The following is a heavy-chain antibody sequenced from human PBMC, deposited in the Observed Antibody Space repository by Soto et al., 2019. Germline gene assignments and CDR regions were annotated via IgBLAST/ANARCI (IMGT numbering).Heavy chain of an antibody. D-gene: IGHD3-3*01. CDR1: GYTFTGYY. CDR2: INPNSGGT. V-gene: IGHV1-2*04. CDR3: ARGEAGRYDLWRGYLDY. J-gene: IGHJ4*02. Sequence: ASVKVSCKASGYTFTGYYMHWVRQAPGQGLEWMGWINPNSGGTNYARKFQGWVTMTRDTSISTAYMELSRLRSDDTAVYYCARGEAGRYDLWRGYLDYWGQGTLVTV.